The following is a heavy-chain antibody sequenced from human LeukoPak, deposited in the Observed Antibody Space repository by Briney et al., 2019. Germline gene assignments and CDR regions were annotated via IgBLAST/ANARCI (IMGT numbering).Heavy chain of an antibody. Sequence: GGSLRLSCAASEFTFDDYAMHWVRQAPGKGLEWVSGISWNSGSIGYADSVKGRFTISRDNAKNSLYLQMNSLRAEDTALYYCAKDREVYGSGSPYYFDYWGQGTLVTVSS. V-gene: IGHV3-9*01. CDR1: EFTFDDYA. J-gene: IGHJ4*02. CDR3: AKDREVYGSGSPYYFDY. D-gene: IGHD3-10*01. CDR2: ISWNSGSI.